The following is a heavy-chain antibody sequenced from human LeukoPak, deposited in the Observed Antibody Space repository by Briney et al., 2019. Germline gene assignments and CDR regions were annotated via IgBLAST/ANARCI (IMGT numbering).Heavy chain of an antibody. D-gene: IGHD2-2*01. Sequence: GGSLRLSCAASGFTFSSYSMNWVRQAPGKGLEWVSSISSSSSYIYYADSVKGRFTISRDNAKNSLYLQMNSLRAEDTAVYYCARANIVVVPAAWDYYYYMDVWGKGTTVTVSS. CDR1: GFTFSSYS. J-gene: IGHJ6*03. V-gene: IGHV3-21*01. CDR2: ISSSSSYI. CDR3: ARANIVVVPAAWDYYYYMDV.